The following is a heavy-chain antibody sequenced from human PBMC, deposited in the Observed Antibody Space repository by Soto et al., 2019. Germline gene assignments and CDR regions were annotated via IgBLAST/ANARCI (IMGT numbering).Heavy chain of an antibody. CDR2: ISGRGTNT. J-gene: IGHJ4*02. CDR3: ATSFRYFDN. V-gene: IGHV3-23*01. CDR1: GSISTTTP. Sequence: GSLRLSCAASGSISTTTPLSWVRQAPGKGLEWVSTISGRGTNTYYADSVKGRFIISRDNLKNTVNLQMNGLGVEDTAIYYCATSFRYFDNWGQGTRVTVSS.